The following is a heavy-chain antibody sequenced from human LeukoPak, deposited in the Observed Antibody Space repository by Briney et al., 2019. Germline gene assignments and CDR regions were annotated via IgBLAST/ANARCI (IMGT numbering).Heavy chain of an antibody. CDR2: IIPIFGTA. J-gene: IGHJ6*02. Sequence: SVKVSCKASGGTFTSYAISWVRQAPGQGLEWMGGIIPIFGTANYAQKFQGRVTITADESTSTAYMELSSLRSEDTAVYYCARAMDCSGGSCYAQHYYYGMDVWGQGTTVTVSS. D-gene: IGHD2-15*01. CDR1: GGTFTSYA. CDR3: ARAMDCSGGSCYAQHYYYGMDV. V-gene: IGHV1-69*13.